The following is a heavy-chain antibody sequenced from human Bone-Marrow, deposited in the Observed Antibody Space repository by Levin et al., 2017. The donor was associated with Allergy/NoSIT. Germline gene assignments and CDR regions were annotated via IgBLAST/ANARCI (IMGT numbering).Heavy chain of an antibody. CDR3: ARIPEGTVTTWAADYHYCMDV. D-gene: IGHD4-11*01. V-gene: IGHV3-21*01. CDR1: GFTFSSIT. J-gene: IGHJ6*03. CDR2: ISSTSTYI. Sequence: GGSLRLSCAASGFTFSSITMNWVRQAPGKGLEWVSSISSTSTYIYYADSVKGRFTISRDNAKSSLYLQLNSLRAEDTAVYYCARIPEGTVTTWAADYHYCMDVWGKGTTVTVSS.